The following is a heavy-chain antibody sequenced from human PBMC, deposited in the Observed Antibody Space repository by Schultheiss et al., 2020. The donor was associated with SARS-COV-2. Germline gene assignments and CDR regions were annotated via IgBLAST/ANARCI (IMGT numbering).Heavy chain of an antibody. CDR1: GFTVSSNY. V-gene: IGHV3-53*01. CDR2: IYSGGST. Sequence: GGSLRLSCAASGFTVSSNYMSWVRQAPGKGLEWVSVIYSGGSTYYADSVKGRFTISRDNSKNTLYLQMNSLRAEDTAVYYCAKGQYCSGGSCYSWVWFDPWGQGTLVTVSS. J-gene: IGHJ5*02. CDR3: AKGQYCSGGSCYSWVWFDP. D-gene: IGHD2-15*01.